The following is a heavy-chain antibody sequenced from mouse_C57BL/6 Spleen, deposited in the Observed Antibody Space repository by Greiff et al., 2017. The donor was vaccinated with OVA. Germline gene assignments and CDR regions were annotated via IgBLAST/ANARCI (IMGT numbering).Heavy chain of an antibody. CDR1: GFTFSNYW. D-gene: IGHD2-1*01. J-gene: IGHJ2*01. CDR2: IRLKSDNYAT. V-gene: IGHV6-3*01. CDR3: TGGYYGNYFDY. Sequence: EVNVVESGGGLVQPGGSMKLSCVASGFTFSNYWMNWVRQSPEKGLEWVAQIRLKSDNYATHYAESVKGRFTISRDDSKSSVYLQMNNLRAEDTGIYYCTGGYYGNYFDYWGQGTTLTVSS.